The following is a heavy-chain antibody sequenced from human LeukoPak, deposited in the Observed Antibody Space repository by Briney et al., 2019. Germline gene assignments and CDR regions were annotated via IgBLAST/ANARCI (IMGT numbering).Heavy chain of an antibody. CDR1: GYTFTSYY. Sequence: GASVKVSCKASGYTFTSYYMHWVRQAPGQGLEWMGIINPSGGSTSYAQKFQGRVTMTRDTPTSTVYMELSSLRSEDTAVYYCARGGAIQLTNRGYFDYWGQGTLVTVSS. CDR3: ARGGAIQLTNRGYFDY. D-gene: IGHD5-18*01. CDR2: INPSGGST. J-gene: IGHJ4*02. V-gene: IGHV1-46*01.